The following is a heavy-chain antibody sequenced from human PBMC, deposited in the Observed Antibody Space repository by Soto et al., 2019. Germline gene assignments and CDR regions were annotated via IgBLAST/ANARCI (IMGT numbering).Heavy chain of an antibody. CDR3: AKDRNYYDSSGYDY. J-gene: IGHJ4*02. CDR2: IIGSGGST. V-gene: IGHV3-23*01. D-gene: IGHD3-22*01. CDR1: GFTVNSYA. Sequence: AGGSLRLSCAAYGFTVNSYAMSWVRQAPGKGLEWVSTIIGSGGSTYYADSVKGRFSVSRDNSKNTLYLQMNSLRAEDTAVYYCAKDRNYYDSSGYDYWGQGTLVTVSS.